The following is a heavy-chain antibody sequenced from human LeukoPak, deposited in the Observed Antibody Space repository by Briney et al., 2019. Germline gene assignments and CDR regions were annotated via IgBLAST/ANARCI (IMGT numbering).Heavy chain of an antibody. D-gene: IGHD6-19*01. CDR3: TRDLAVGSYYYYYYMDV. CDR1: GFTFGDYA. V-gene: IGHV3-49*04. Sequence: GGSLRLSCTASGFTFGDYAMSWVRQAPGKGLEWVGFIRSKAYGGTTEYAASVKGRFTISRDDSKSIAYLQMNSLKTEDTAVYYCTRDLAVGSYYYYYYMDVWGKGTTVTISS. CDR2: IRSKAYGGTT. J-gene: IGHJ6*03.